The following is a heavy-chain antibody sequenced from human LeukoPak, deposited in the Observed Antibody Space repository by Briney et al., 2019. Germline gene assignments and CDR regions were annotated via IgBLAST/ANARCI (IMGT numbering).Heavy chain of an antibody. J-gene: IGHJ4*02. V-gene: IGHV3-30*03. D-gene: IGHD3-22*01. CDR2: ISYDGSNK. CDR3: ARDALSYYYDSSGHIDY. CDR1: GFTFSSYG. Sequence: GGSPRLSCAASGFTFSSYGMHWVRQAPGKGLEWVAVISYDGSNKYYADSVKGRFTISRDNSKNTLYLEMNSLRAEDTALYYCARDALSYYYDSSGHIDYWGQGTLVTVSP.